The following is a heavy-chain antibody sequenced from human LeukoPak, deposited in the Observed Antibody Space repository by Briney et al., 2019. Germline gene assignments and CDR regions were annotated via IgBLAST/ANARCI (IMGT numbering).Heavy chain of an antibody. CDR1: GYSISSGYY. V-gene: IGHV4-38-2*02. CDR3: ARDYAPYDFWSGYVPEAFDI. J-gene: IGHJ3*02. CDR2: IYHSGST. D-gene: IGHD3-3*01. Sequence: SETLSLTCTVSGYSISSGYYWGWIRQPPGKGLEWIGSIYHSGSTYYNPSLKSRVTISVDTSKNQFSLKLSSVTAADTAVYYCARDYAPYDFWSGYVPEAFDIWGQGTMVTVSS.